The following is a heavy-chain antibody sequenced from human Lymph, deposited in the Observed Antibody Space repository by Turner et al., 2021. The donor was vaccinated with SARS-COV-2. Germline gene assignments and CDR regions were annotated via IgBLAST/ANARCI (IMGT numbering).Heavy chain of an antibody. V-gene: IGHV3-21*01. D-gene: IGHD4-17*01. Sequence: EVQLVESGGGLVKPGGSLRLSCAASGFTLSTYRMNWVRQAPGKGLEWISSISSSSSYIYYADSVKGRFTISRDDAKNSLYLQMNSLRAEDTAVYYCSRDIPTTADYFDYWGQGTLVTVSS. J-gene: IGHJ4*02. CDR3: SRDIPTTADYFDY. CDR2: ISSSSSYI. CDR1: GFTLSTYR.